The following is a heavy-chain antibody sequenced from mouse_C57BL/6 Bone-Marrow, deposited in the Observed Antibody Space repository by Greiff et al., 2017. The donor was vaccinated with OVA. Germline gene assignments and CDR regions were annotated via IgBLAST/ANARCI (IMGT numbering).Heavy chain of an antibody. Sequence: EVKLVESGGGLVQPGGSLKLSCAASGFTFSDYGMAWVRQAPRKGPEWVAFISNFAYSIYYADTVTGRFTISRENAKNTLYLEMSSLRSEDTAMYYCARRSNPYYYAMDYWGQGTSVTVSS. D-gene: IGHD2-5*01. CDR2: ISNFAYSI. CDR1: GFTFSDYG. J-gene: IGHJ4*01. V-gene: IGHV5-15*01. CDR3: ARRSNPYYYAMDY.